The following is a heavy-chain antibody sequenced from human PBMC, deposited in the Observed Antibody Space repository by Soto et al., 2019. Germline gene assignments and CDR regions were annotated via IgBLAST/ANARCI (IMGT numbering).Heavy chain of an antibody. D-gene: IGHD2-15*01. Sequence: LSLTCAVYGGSFSGYYWSWIRQPPGKGLEWIGEINHSGSTNYNPSLKSRVTISVDTSKNQFSLKLTSVTAADTAAFYCARSYCSAGRCYSFNYWGLGTLVTVSS. J-gene: IGHJ4*02. V-gene: IGHV4-34*01. CDR3: ARSYCSAGRCYSFNY. CDR1: GGSFSGYY. CDR2: INHSGST.